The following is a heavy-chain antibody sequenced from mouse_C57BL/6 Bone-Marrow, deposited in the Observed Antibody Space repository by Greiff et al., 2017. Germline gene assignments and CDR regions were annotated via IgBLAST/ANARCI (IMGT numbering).Heavy chain of an antibody. CDR1: GYTFTSYW. CDR2: IDPSDSYT. Sequence: QVQLQQPGAELVMPGASVKLSCKASGYTFTSYWMHWVKQRPGQGLEWIGEIDPSDSYTNYNQKLKGESTLNEDKSSSTAYMQLSSLTSEDSAVYYCARSEGLLDVWGQGTTLTVSS. CDR3: ARSEGLLDV. D-gene: IGHD2-4*01. J-gene: IGHJ2*01. V-gene: IGHV1-69*01.